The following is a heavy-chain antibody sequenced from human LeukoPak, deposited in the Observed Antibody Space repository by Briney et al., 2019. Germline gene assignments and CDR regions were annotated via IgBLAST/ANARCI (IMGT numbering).Heavy chain of an antibody. CDR2: INSDGSST. Sequence: QPGGSLRLSCAASGFTFSSYWMHWVRQAPGKGLVWVSRINSDGSSTSYADSVKGRFTISRGNAKNTLYLQMNSLRAEDTAVYYCARDVPLRYYYGMDVWGQRTTVTVSS. CDR1: GFTFSSYW. CDR3: ARDVPLRYYYGMDV. J-gene: IGHJ6*02. V-gene: IGHV3-74*01. D-gene: IGHD2-2*01.